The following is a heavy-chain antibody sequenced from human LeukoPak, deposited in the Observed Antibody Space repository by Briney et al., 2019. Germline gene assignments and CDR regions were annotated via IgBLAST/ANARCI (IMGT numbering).Heavy chain of an antibody. J-gene: IGHJ5*02. V-gene: IGHV4-59*08. CDR1: GGSISSYY. CDR2: IYYSGST. Sequence: SETLSLTCTVSGGSISSYYWSWIRQPPGKGLEWIGYIYYSGSTNYNPSLKSRVTISVDTSKNQFSLKLSSVTAADTAVYYCAVKDSSSWSWFDPWGQGTLVTVSS. D-gene: IGHD6-13*01. CDR3: AVKDSSSWSWFDP.